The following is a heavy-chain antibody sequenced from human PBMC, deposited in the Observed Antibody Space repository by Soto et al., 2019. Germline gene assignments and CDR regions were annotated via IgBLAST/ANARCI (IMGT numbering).Heavy chain of an antibody. D-gene: IGHD3-10*01. V-gene: IGHV4-31*03. CDR3: ARTTYYYGSGSYWADYYYGMDV. CDR2: IYYSGST. Sequence: SETLSLTCTVSGGSISSGGYYWSWIRQHPGKGLEWIGYIYYSGSTYYNPSLKSRVTISVDTSKNQFSLKLSSVTAADTAVYYCARTTYYYGSGSYWADYYYGMDVWGQGTTVTVSS. CDR1: GGSISSGGYY. J-gene: IGHJ6*02.